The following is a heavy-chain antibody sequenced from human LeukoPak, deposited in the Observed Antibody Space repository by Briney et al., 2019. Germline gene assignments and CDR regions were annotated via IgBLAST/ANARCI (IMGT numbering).Heavy chain of an antibody. J-gene: IGHJ4*02. V-gene: IGHV4-30-4*08. CDR1: GGSISSGDYY. CDR3: AVTPSYSSSWYVGY. CDR2: IYYSGST. Sequence: SQTLSLTCTVSGGSISSGDYYWSWIRQPPGKGLEWIGYIYYSGSTYYNPSLKSRVTISVDTSKNQFSLKLSSVTAADTVVYYCAVTPSYSSSWYVGYWGQGTLVTVSS. D-gene: IGHD6-13*01.